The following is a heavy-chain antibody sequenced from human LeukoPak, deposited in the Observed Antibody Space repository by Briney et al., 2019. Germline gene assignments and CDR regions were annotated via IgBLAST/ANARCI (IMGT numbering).Heavy chain of an antibody. Sequence: PGGSLRLSCAASGFAFSDYYMSWIRQAPGKGLEWVSYISGSGSSIFYADSVKGRFTISRDNAEYSLYLQMNSLRADDTAVYYCARDEPGMAVVGWGQGTLVTVSS. J-gene: IGHJ4*02. CDR2: ISGSGSSI. D-gene: IGHD6-19*01. V-gene: IGHV3-11*01. CDR3: ARDEPGMAVVG. CDR1: GFAFSDYY.